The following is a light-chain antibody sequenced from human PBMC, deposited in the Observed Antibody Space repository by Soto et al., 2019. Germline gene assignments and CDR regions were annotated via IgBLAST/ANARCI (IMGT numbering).Light chain of an antibody. J-gene: IGKJ2*01. CDR2: GAS. V-gene: IGKV3-20*01. CDR3: QQYGSSPGMYT. CDR1: QSVSSSY. Sequence: ENVWTQSPGTLSLSPGERATLSCRASQSVSSSYLAWYQQKPGQAPRLLIYGASTRATGIPDRFSGSGCGTDITLPIRRLEAEDFAVSSCQQYGSSPGMYTFGQGTKLEIK.